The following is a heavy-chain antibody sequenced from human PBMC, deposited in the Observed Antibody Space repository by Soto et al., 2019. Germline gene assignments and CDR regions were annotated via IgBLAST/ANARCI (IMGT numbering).Heavy chain of an antibody. V-gene: IGHV4-59*08. D-gene: IGHD4-17*01. J-gene: IGHJ3*02. CDR3: AHYGDYGGDAFDI. Sequence: QVQLQESGPGLVKPSETLSLTCTVSGGSISSYYWSWIRQPPGKGLEWIGYIYYSGSTNYNPSLKSRVTISVDPSKNQFSLKLSSVTAADTAVYYCAHYGDYGGDAFDIWGQGTMVTVSS. CDR2: IYYSGST. CDR1: GGSISSYY.